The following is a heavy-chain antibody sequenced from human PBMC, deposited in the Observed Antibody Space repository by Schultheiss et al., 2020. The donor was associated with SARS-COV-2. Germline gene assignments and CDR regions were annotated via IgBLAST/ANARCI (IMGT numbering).Heavy chain of an antibody. CDR1: GFTFSSYE. V-gene: IGHV3-48*03. CDR2: ISSSGSTI. Sequence: GGSLRLSCAASGFTFSSYEMNWVRQAPGKGLEWVSYISSSGSTIYYADSVKGRFTVSRDNAKESLFLQMNSLREEDTAVYFCARAEYASGHDFWGQGTLVTVSS. CDR3: ARAEYASGHDF. J-gene: IGHJ4*02. D-gene: IGHD6-19*01.